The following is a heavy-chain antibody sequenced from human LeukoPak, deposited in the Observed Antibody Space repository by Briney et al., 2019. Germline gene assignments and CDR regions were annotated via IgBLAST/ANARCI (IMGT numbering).Heavy chain of an antibody. CDR1: GGSISSSSYY. CDR3: ARLGGELLREGHFDY. Sequence: SETLSLTCTVSGGSISSSSYYWGWIRQPPGKGLEWIGSIYYSGSTYYNPSLKSRVTISVDTSKNQFSLKLSSVTAADTAVYYCARLGGELLREGHFDYWGQGTLVTVSS. V-gene: IGHV4-39*01. J-gene: IGHJ4*02. D-gene: IGHD3-10*01. CDR2: IYYSGST.